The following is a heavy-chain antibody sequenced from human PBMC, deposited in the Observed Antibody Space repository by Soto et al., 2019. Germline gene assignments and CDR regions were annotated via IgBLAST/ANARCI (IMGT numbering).Heavy chain of an antibody. J-gene: IGHJ6*02. D-gene: IGHD2-2*03. V-gene: IGHV3-48*02. CDR1: GFILGRNS. CDR3: ARPHLDRPTFYGMDV. Sequence: PVGSLRLSCAASGFILGRNSMMWVRQAPGKGLEWVAYITSSSTTMNYADSVKGRFTISRDNANNALYLQMNSLRDEDTAVYYCARPHLDRPTFYGMDVWGQGTTVTVSS. CDR2: ITSSSTTM.